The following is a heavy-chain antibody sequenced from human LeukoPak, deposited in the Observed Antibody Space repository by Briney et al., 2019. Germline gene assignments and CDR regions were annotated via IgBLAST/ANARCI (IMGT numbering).Heavy chain of an antibody. J-gene: IGHJ4*02. CDR1: GGSFSGYY. Sequence: SETLSLTCAVYGGSFSGYYWSWIRQPPGKGLEWIGETNHSGSTNYNPSLKSRVTISVDTSKNQFSLKLSSVTAADTAVYYCARGRGYSYGRPFDYWGQGTLVTVSS. CDR2: TNHSGST. V-gene: IGHV4-34*01. D-gene: IGHD5-18*01. CDR3: ARGRGYSYGRPFDY.